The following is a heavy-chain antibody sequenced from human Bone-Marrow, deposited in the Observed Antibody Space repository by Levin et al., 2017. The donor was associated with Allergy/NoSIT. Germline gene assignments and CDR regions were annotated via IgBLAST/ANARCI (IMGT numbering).Heavy chain of an antibody. V-gene: IGHV1-8*01. CDR3: ARVVVGAASYYWYFDL. J-gene: IGHJ2*01. Sequence: GESLKISCKASGYTFTSYDINWVRQATGQGLEWMGWMNPNSGNTGYAQKFQGRVTMTRDTSITTAYMELSSLRSEDTAVYFCARVVVGAASYYWYFDLWGRGTLVTVSS. CDR1: GYTFTSYD. CDR2: MNPNSGNT. D-gene: IGHD2-15*01.